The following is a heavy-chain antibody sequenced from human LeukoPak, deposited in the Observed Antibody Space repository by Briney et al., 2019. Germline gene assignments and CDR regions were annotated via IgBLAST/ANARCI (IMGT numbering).Heavy chain of an antibody. Sequence: GESLKISCKGSGYSFSSHWIGWVRQMSGKGLEWMGIIYPGDSDTKYSPSFQGQVTISADKSISTAYQQWSSLKASDTAMYYCARQGDSSWLNKFDYWGQGTLVTVSS. D-gene: IGHD6-13*01. V-gene: IGHV5-51*01. CDR2: IYPGDSDT. CDR1: GYSFSSHW. J-gene: IGHJ4*02. CDR3: ARQGDSSWLNKFDY.